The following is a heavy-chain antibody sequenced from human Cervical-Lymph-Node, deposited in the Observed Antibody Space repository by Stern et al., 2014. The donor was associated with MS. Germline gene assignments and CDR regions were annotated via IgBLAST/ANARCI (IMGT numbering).Heavy chain of an antibody. CDR1: GFSLSTSGVG. CDR3: AHTLSGRRYYYYGMDV. Sequence: QITLRESGPTLVKPTQTLTLTCTFSGFSLSTSGVGVGWIRQPPGKALEWLALIYWDDDRRYRPSLRSRLTITKDTSKNQVVLTMTNMDPVDTATYYCAHTLSGRRYYYYGMDVWGQGITVTVSS. CDR2: IYWDDDR. V-gene: IGHV2-5*02. J-gene: IGHJ6*02. D-gene: IGHD1-26*01.